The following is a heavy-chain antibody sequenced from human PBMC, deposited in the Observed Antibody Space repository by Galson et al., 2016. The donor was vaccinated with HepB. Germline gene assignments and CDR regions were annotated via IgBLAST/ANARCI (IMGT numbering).Heavy chain of an antibody. CDR1: GFTLSNAW. CDR3: TRYSYGSSDY. Sequence: SLRLSCAASGFTLSNAWMSWVRQAPGKGPEWVGRVKSKPDGGTTEYAAPVKGRFTISRDDSKNTLYLQMNSLKIEDTAVYYCTRYSYGSSDYWGQGTLVTVSS. CDR2: VKSKPDGGTT. V-gene: IGHV3-15*01. D-gene: IGHD5-18*01. J-gene: IGHJ4*02.